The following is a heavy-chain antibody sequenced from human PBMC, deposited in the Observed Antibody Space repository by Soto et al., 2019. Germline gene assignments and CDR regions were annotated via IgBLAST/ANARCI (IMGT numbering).Heavy chain of an antibody. CDR1: GGTFSRYG. J-gene: IGHJ4*02. V-gene: IGHV1-69*01. CDR2: IIPIFGTT. Sequence: QVQLVQSGAEVQKPGSSVKVSCTASGGTFSRYGFTWVRQAPGQGFQWMGGIIPIFGTTHYEQNFQGRLSITADESTSTVYMELSSLRSDDTAIYFCARTYYQWEALHYFDFWGQGTLVTVSS. CDR3: ARTYYQWEALHYFDF. D-gene: IGHD1-26*01.